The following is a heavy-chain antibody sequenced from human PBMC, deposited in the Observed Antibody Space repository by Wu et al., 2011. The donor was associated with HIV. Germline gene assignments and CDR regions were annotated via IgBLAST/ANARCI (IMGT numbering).Heavy chain of an antibody. CDR3: ASPRDAWGTKERLGGFDI. Sequence: QVHLVQSGAEVKKPGASVKVSCKASGYTFTTSGVSWVRQAPGQGLEWTGWISTYSGNTKYAQRLQGRVTMTTDTPANTAYMELRSLRSDDTAVYYCASPRDAWGTKERLGGFDIWGQGTMVTVSS. V-gene: IGHV1-18*01. D-gene: IGHD1-14*01. CDR1: GYTFTTSG. J-gene: IGHJ3*02. CDR2: ISTYSGNT.